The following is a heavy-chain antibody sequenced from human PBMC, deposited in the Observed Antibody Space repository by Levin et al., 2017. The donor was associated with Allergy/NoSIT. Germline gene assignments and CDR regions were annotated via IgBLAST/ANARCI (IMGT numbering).Heavy chain of an antibody. CDR2: INHSGST. Sequence: SQTLSLTCAVYGGSFSGYSWTWIRQSPGKGLEWIGEINHSGSTNYNPSLKSRVTISVDTSKNQFSLQLRSVTAADTALYYCARDGEGVVTALDNWGQGTQVTVSS. D-gene: IGHD2-21*02. CDR3: ARDGEGVVTALDN. CDR1: GGSFSGYS. J-gene: IGHJ4*02. V-gene: IGHV4-34*01.